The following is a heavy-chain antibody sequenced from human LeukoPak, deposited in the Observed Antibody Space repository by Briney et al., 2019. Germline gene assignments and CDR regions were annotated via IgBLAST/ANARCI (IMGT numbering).Heavy chain of an antibody. CDR2: IIPIFGTA. CDR3: ANVDYDSSGE. V-gene: IGHV1-69*13. CDR1: GYTFTNFA. Sequence: SVKVSCKASGYTFTNFAISWVRQAPGQGLEWMGGIIPIFGTANYAQKFQGRVTITADESTSTAYMELSSLRSEDTAVYYCANVDYDSSGEWGQGTLVTVSS. D-gene: IGHD3-22*01. J-gene: IGHJ4*02.